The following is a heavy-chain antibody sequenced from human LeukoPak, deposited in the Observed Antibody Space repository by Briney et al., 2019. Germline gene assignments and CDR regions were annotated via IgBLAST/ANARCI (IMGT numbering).Heavy chain of an antibody. CDR3: ARGVYYYGSGSYSIDC. D-gene: IGHD3-10*01. J-gene: IGHJ4*02. Sequence: ASVKVSCKASGGTFSSYAISWVRQAPGQGLEWMGGIIPIFGTANYAQKFQGRVTITADESTSTAYMELSSLRSEDTAVYFCARGVYYYGSGSYSIDCWGQGTLVTVSS. V-gene: IGHV1-69*13. CDR2: IIPIFGTA. CDR1: GGTFSSYA.